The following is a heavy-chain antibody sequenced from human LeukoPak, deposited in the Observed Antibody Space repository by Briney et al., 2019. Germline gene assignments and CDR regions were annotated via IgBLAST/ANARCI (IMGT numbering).Heavy chain of an antibody. Sequence: GEALKISCKGSGYSFTSYWIGWGRRMPGKGRGWMGIIYPGDCDTRYSPSFQGQVTISADKSISTAYLQWSSLKASDTAMYYCARRPLYYDILTGYYTGNNDAFDIWGQGTMVTVSS. CDR3: ARRPLYYDILTGYYTGNNDAFDI. CDR1: GYSFTSYW. D-gene: IGHD3-9*01. J-gene: IGHJ3*02. CDR2: IYPGDCDT. V-gene: IGHV5-51*01.